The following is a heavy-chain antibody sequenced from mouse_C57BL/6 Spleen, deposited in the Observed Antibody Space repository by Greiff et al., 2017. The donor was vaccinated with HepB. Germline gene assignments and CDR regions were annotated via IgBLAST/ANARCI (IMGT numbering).Heavy chain of an antibody. V-gene: IGHV1-80*01. CDR3: ARSRNGDFDY. CDR1: GYAFSSYW. CDR2: IYPGDGDT. Sequence: VKLVESGAELVKPGASVKISCKASGYAFSSYWMNWVKQRPGKGLEWIGQIYPGDGDTNYNGKFKGKATLTADKSSSTAYMQLSSLTSEDSAVYFCARSRNGDFDYWGQGTTLTVSS. J-gene: IGHJ2*01.